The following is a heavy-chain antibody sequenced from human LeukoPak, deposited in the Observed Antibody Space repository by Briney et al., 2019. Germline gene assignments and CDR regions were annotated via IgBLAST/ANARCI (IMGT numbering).Heavy chain of an antibody. V-gene: IGHV4-59*01. CDR3: AREGMAIGFARFPIFNY. CDR2: IYYSGST. D-gene: IGHD3-3*01. CDR1: GGSISSYY. Sequence: SETLSLTCTVSGGSISSYYWNWIRQPPGKGLEWIGGIYYSGSTNCNPSLKSRVTISVDTSKNQFSLRLTSVTAADTAVYYCAREGMAIGFARFPIFNYWGQGTLVTVSS. J-gene: IGHJ4*02.